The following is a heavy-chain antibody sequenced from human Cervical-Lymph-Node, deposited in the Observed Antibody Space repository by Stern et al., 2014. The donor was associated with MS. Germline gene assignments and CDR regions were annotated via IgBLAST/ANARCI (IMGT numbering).Heavy chain of an antibody. D-gene: IGHD6-6*01. CDR2: ISSSGGT. V-gene: IGHV4-59*08. J-gene: IGHJ4*02. CDR1: GGSTSSYY. CDR3: ARGYTTSSGRPDY. Sequence: VQLVDSGPGLVKPSETLSLTCTVSGGSTSSYYWSWIRQPPGKGLEWIGYISSSGGTKYNPSLKSRVTISVDTSKNQFSLNLRPVTAADTAVYYCARGYTTSSGRPDYWGQGTLVTVSS.